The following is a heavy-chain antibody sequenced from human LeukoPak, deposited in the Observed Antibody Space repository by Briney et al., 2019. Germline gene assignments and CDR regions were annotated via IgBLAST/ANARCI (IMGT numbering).Heavy chain of an antibody. CDR2: IYHSGST. J-gene: IGHJ3*02. CDR1: GGSISSSNW. D-gene: IGHD3-22*01. CDR3: ASSLGGVITSGAFDI. V-gene: IGHV4-4*02. Sequence: SETLSLTCAVSGGSISSSNWWSWVRQPPGKGLEWIGEIYHSGSTNSNPSLKSRVTISVDKSKNQLSLKLSSVTAADTAVYYCASSLGGVITSGAFDIWGQGTMVTVSS.